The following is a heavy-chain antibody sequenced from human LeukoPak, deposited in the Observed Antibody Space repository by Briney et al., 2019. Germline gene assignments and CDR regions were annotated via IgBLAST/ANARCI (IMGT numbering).Heavy chain of an antibody. Sequence: GASVNVSCKASGYTFTNYDISWVRQAPGQGLEWMGWISAYNGNTNYAQKLQGRVTMTTDTSTGTAYMELRSLRSEDTAVYYCAREGEYYYDSSGYYRTGFDPWGQGTLVTVSS. CDR2: ISAYNGNT. J-gene: IGHJ5*02. CDR1: GYTFTNYD. D-gene: IGHD3-22*01. V-gene: IGHV1-18*01. CDR3: AREGEYYYDSSGYYRTGFDP.